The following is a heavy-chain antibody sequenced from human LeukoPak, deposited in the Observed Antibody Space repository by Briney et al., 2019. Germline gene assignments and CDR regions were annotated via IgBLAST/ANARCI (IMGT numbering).Heavy chain of an antibody. D-gene: IGHD1-26*01. CDR1: GGSFSGYY. CDR2: INHSGST. Sequence: SETLSLTCAVYGGSFSGYYWSWIRQPPGKGLEWIGEINHSGSTNYNPSLKSRVTISVDTSKNQFSLKLSSVTAADTAVYYCARAPAEYSGSYLDYWGQGTLVTVSS. V-gene: IGHV4-34*01. J-gene: IGHJ4*02. CDR3: ARAPAEYSGSYLDY.